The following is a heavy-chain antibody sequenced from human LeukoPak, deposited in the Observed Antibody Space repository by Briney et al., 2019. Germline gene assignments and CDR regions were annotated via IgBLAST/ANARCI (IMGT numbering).Heavy chain of an antibody. Sequence: SETLSLTCTVSGDSLSSDYWSWVRQPPGKGLEWIGYIYYSGSTSYNPSLKSRLTISVDRSKSQFSLNLSSVTAADTAVYYCARQGRAPIIDYWGQGILVTVSS. D-gene: IGHD5-24*01. V-gene: IGHV4-59*08. CDR2: IYYSGST. J-gene: IGHJ4*02. CDR3: ARQGRAPIIDY. CDR1: GDSLSSDY.